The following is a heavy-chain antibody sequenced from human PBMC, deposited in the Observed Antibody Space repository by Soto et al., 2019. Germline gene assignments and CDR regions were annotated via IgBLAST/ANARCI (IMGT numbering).Heavy chain of an antibody. CDR1: GLTFSTYS. Sequence: EVQLVESGGGLVQPGGSLRLPCEACGLTFSTYSMNWVRQTPGQGLERISYITSSSSAIYYEDSLKGRFTISRDNAKNSLYLQMNSLRDEDTALYYCARDLSAFGDYFFDYWGQGALVTVSS. CDR3: ARDLSAFGDYFFDY. D-gene: IGHD4-17*01. CDR2: ITSSSSAI. V-gene: IGHV3-48*02. J-gene: IGHJ4*02.